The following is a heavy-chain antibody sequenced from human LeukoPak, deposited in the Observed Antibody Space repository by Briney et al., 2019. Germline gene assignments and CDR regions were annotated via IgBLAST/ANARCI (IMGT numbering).Heavy chain of an antibody. V-gene: IGHV4-39*01. CDR2: IYYSGST. CDR3: ARHLHEGAGFDAFDI. J-gene: IGHJ3*02. CDR1: GGSISSSSYF. D-gene: IGHD6-19*01. Sequence: SETLSLTCTVSGGSISSSSYFWGWIRQPPGKGLEWIGSIYYSGSTYYNPSLKSRVTISVDTSKNQFSLKLSSVTAADTAVHYCARHLHEGAGFDAFDIWGQGTMVTVSS.